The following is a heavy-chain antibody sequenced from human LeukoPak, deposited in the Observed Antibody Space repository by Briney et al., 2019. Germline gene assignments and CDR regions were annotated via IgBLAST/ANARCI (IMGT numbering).Heavy chain of an antibody. Sequence: SETLSLTCTVSGGSISSGSYYWSWIRQPAGKGLEWIGRIYTSGSTNYNPSLKSRVTISVDTSKNQFSLKLSSVTAADTAVYYCARGLMRNFWSGYSSYNWFDPWGQGTLVTVSS. CDR3: ARGLMRNFWSGYSSYNWFDP. CDR1: GGSISSGSYY. J-gene: IGHJ5*02. V-gene: IGHV4-61*02. D-gene: IGHD3-3*01. CDR2: IYTSGST.